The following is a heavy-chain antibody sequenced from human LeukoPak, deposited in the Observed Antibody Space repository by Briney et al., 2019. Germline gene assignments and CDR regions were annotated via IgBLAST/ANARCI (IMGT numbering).Heavy chain of an antibody. J-gene: IGHJ4*02. CDR3: ARDAQPMVRGEVTYYFDY. D-gene: IGHD3-10*01. Sequence: GVSLRLSCAASGFTFSSYAMHWVRHAPGKGLEFVSGISRNGGSTNYANSVKGRFTISRDNAKNTLYLQMGSLRAEDMAVYYCARDAQPMVRGEVTYYFDYWGQGTLVTVSS. CDR2: ISRNGGST. CDR1: GFTFSSYA. V-gene: IGHV3-64*01.